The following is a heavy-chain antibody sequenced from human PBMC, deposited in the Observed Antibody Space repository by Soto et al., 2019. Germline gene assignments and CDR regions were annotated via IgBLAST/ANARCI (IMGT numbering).Heavy chain of an antibody. J-gene: IGHJ4*02. CDR3: ATSLGPSGWFDY. V-gene: IGHV1-18*01. CDR2: IRLHNGET. Sequence: QVQLVQSGAEVKNPGASVRVSCTASRYTFPNYGLTGVRQAPGQGPEWLGWIRLHNGETHYAPNFRGRVTMTTDTSTSTAYMELRGLRSDDTAMYYCATSLGPSGWFDYWGQGNPVTVSS. CDR1: RYTFPNYG. D-gene: IGHD6-19*01.